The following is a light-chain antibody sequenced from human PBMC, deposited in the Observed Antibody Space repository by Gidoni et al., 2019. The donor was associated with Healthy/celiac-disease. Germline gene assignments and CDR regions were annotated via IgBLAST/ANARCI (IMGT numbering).Light chain of an antibody. CDR2: DAS. CDR1: QSVSSD. V-gene: IGKV3-11*01. CDR3: QQRSNWLFT. Sequence: EIVLTQSPATLSLSPGERATLSCRASQSVSSDLAWYQQKPGQAPRLRIYDASNRATGIPARFSGSGSGTDFTLTISSLEPEDFAVYYCQQRSNWLFTFGPGTKVDIK. J-gene: IGKJ3*01.